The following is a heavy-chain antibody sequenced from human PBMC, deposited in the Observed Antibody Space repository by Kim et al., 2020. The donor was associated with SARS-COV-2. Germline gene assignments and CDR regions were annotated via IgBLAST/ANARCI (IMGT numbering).Heavy chain of an antibody. D-gene: IGHD6-13*01. CDR1: GGTFSSYA. CDR3: ARCLRVGGIAAAGICDY. V-gene: IGHV1-69*13. J-gene: IGHJ4*02. CDR2: IIPIFGTA. Sequence: SVKVSCKASGGTFSSYAISWVRQAPGQGLEWMGGIIPIFGTANYAQKFQGRVTITADESTSTAYMELSSLRSEDTAVYYCARCLRVGGIAAAGICDYWGQGTLVTVSS.